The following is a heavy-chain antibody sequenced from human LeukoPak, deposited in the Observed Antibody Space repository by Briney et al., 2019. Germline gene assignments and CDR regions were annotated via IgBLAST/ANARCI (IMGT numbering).Heavy chain of an antibody. CDR1: GGSISSYH. CDR2: IYTSGST. CDR3: ARDHAAFHGFDI. V-gene: IGHV4-4*07. Sequence: AETLSLTCTVSGGSISSYHWSWIRQPAGKGLEWIGSIYTSGSTNYNPSLKKRVTMSVDTSKNLLSLKLSSVTATDTTVYYCARDHAAFHGFDIWGQGTMVTVSS. D-gene: IGHD6-25*01. J-gene: IGHJ3*02.